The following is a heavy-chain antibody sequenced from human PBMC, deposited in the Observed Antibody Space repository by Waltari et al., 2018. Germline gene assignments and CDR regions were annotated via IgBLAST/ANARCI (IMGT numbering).Heavy chain of an antibody. D-gene: IGHD1-20*01. Sequence: EVQLLESGGDLVQPGGSLRLSCAASGITFTNYPINWVRLAPGTGLGWVSAIRVSDGKYDADSVKGRFTISRDTSKNTVYLQMNGLRAEDTAVYYCATPFYNWDDPLHSWGQGTLVTVSS. CDR2: IRVSDGK. CDR3: ATPFYNWDDPLHS. J-gene: IGHJ4*02. CDR1: GITFTNYP. V-gene: IGHV3-23*01.